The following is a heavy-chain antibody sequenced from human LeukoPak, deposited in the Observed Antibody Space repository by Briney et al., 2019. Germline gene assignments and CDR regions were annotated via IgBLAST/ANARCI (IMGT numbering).Heavy chain of an antibody. CDR3: ARDLSSGPFDP. CDR2: INPNSGST. V-gene: IGHV1-2*02. D-gene: IGHD6-19*01. J-gene: IGHJ5*02. Sequence: ASVKVSCKASGYTFTGYYMRWVRQAPGQGLEWMGWINPNSGSTNYAQKFQGRVTMTRDTSISTAYMELSRLRSDDTAVYYCARDLSSGPFDPWGQGTLVTVSS. CDR1: GYTFTGYY.